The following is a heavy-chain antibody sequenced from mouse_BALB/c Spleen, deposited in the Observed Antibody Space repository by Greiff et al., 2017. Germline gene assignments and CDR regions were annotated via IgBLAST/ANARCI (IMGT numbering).Heavy chain of an antibody. Sequence: EVQGVESGGGLVQPGGSRKLSCAASGFTFSSFGMHWVRQAPEKGLEWVAYISSGSSTIYYADTVKGRFTISRDNPKNTLFLQMTSLRSEDTAMYYCASTGAGAMDYWGQGTSVTVSS. CDR1: GFTFSSFG. CDR3: ASTGAGAMDY. J-gene: IGHJ4*01. V-gene: IGHV5-17*02. D-gene: IGHD4-1*02. CDR2: ISSGSSTI.